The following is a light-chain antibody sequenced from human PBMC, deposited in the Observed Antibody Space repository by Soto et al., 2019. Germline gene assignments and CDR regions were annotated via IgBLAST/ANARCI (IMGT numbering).Light chain of an antibody. Sequence: QSVMTQPPSVSAAPGQTVTISCSGSSSNIGGNSVSWYQHLPGTIPQLLIYDDNKRPSGVPDRFSGSKSCTSATLGITGLETGDEGDYYCGSWDSSMRAYVFGTGTKVTVL. CDR1: SSNIGGNS. V-gene: IGLV1-51*01. CDR2: DDN. CDR3: GSWDSSMRAYV. J-gene: IGLJ1*01.